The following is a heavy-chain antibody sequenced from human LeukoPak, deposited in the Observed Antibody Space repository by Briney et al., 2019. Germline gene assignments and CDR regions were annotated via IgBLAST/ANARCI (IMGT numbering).Heavy chain of an antibody. CDR1: GGSISSYY. CDR3: ARQGSYYDSSGYYYLPFDY. CDR2: IYYSGST. D-gene: IGHD3-22*01. V-gene: IGHV4-59*08. J-gene: IGHJ4*02. Sequence: PSETLSLTCTVSGGSISSYYWSWVRQPPGKGLEGIGYIYYSGSTNYNPSLKSRVTISVDTSKNQFSLKLSSVTAADTAVYYCARQGSYYDSSGYYYLPFDYWGQGTLVTVSS.